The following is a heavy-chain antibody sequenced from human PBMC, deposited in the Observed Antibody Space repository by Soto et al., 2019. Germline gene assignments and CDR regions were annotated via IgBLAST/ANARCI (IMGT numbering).Heavy chain of an antibody. CDR2: IIPIFGTA. V-gene: IGHV1-69*13. CDR3: ARGRRDTAPYISLDAFDI. D-gene: IGHD5-18*01. Sequence: ASVKVSCKASGGTFSSYAISWVRQAPGQGLEWMGGIIPIFGTANYAQKFQGRVTITADESTSTAYMELSSLRSEDTAVYYCARGRRDTAPYISLDAFDIWGQGTMVTVSS. J-gene: IGHJ3*02. CDR1: GGTFSSYA.